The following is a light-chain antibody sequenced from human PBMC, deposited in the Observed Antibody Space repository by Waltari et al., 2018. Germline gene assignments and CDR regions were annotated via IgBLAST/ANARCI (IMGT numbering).Light chain of an antibody. CDR1: QSISSY. CDR3: QQYGSSPYT. CDR2: AAS. Sequence: DIQMTQSPSSLSASVGARVTITCRASQSISSYLNWYQQKPGKAPKLLIYAASSLQSGVPSRFSGSGSGTDFTLTISSLQPEDFAVYYCQQYGSSPYTFGQGTKLEIK. V-gene: IGKV1-39*01. J-gene: IGKJ2*01.